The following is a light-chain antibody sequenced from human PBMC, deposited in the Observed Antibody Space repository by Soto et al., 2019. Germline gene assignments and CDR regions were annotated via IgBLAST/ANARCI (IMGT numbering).Light chain of an antibody. CDR2: GVT. Sequence: QSALTQPPSASGSPGQSVTISCTGTSSDVGGYRYVSWYQQHPGKAPKLMIYGVTERPSGVPDRFSGSKSGNTASLTVSGLQAEDEADYYCSSYRVINKYLVFGTGTKLTVL. CDR3: SSYRVINKYLV. V-gene: IGLV2-8*01. J-gene: IGLJ1*01. CDR1: SSDVGGYRY.